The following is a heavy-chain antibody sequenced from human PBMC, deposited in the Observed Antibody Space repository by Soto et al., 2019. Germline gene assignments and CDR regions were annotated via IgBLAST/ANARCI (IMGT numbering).Heavy chain of an antibody. J-gene: IGHJ4*02. V-gene: IGHV3-30-3*01. D-gene: IGHD3-16*02. CDR3: AREILRLGELSLIGALDY. CDR2: ISYDGSNK. Sequence: QVQLVESGGGVVQPGRSLRLSCAASGFTFSSYAMHWVRQAPGKGLEWVAVISYDGSNKYYADSVKGRFTISRDNSKNTLYLQMNSLRAEDTAVYYCAREILRLGELSLIGALDYWGQGTLVTVSS. CDR1: GFTFSSYA.